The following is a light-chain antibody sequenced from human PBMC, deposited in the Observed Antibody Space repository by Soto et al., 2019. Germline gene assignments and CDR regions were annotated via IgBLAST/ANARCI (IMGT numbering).Light chain of an antibody. Sequence: EIQMAQSPDTLSVSPGERATLSCRASQSISSKLAWYQQRPGQAPRLLIYGASTRVTGIPARFSGSGSGTEFTLTISSLQSEDFAVYYCQQYNNWPQTFGQGTKVDIK. CDR2: GAS. V-gene: IGKV3-15*01. CDR1: QSISSK. CDR3: QQYNNWPQT. J-gene: IGKJ1*01.